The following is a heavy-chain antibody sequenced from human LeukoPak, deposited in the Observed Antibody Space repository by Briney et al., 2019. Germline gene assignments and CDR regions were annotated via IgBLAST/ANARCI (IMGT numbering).Heavy chain of an antibody. CDR3: ARREIGSGWYKVDY. V-gene: IGHV5-51*01. CDR2: IYPGDSDT. D-gene: IGHD6-19*01. CDR1: GYRFSNYW. J-gene: IGHJ4*02. Sequence: GESLKVSFKGSGYRFSNYWIAWVRQMPGKGLEWMGIIYPGDSDTRYSPSFQGQVTISADKSISTAYLQWSSLQASDTAMYYCARREIGSGWYKVDYWGQGTLVTVSS.